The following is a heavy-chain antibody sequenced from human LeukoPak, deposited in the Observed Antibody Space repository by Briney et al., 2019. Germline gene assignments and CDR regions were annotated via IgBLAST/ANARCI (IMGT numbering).Heavy chain of an antibody. Sequence: ASVTVSCTASGYTFTGYYMHWVRQAPGQGLEWMGWINPNSGGTNYAQKFQGRVTMTRDTSISTAYMELSRLRSDDTAVYYCARVAVAGTAGSVDYWGQGTLVTVSS. D-gene: IGHD6-19*01. CDR2: INPNSGGT. CDR3: ARVAVAGTAGSVDY. V-gene: IGHV1-2*02. J-gene: IGHJ4*02. CDR1: GYTFTGYY.